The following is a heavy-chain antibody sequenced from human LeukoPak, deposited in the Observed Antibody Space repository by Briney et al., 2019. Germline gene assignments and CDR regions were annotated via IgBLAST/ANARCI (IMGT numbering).Heavy chain of an antibody. CDR1: GFTFSSYS. D-gene: IGHD2-21*02. CDR3: AGNRLTREGDDY. J-gene: IGHJ4*02. Sequence: GGSLRLSCAASGFTFSSYSMNWVRQAPGKGLEWVSSISSSSSYIYYADSVKGRFTISRDNAKNSLYLQMNSLRAEDTAVYYCAGNRLTREGDDYWGQGTLVTVSS. V-gene: IGHV3-21*01. CDR2: ISSSSSYI.